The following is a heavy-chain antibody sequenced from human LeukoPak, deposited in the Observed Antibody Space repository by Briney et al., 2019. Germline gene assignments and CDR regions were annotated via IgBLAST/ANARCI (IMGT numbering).Heavy chain of an antibody. J-gene: IGHJ5*02. D-gene: IGHD4-17*01. CDR2: IYPGDSDT. V-gene: IGHV5-51*01. CDR3: ARHLEPTVTSNPKLYNWFDP. CDR1: GYIFTYYW. Sequence: GESLKISCKGSGYIFTYYWIGWVRQMPGKGLEWMGNIYPGDSDTRYSPSFQGQVTISADKSISTAYLQWSSLKASDTAMYYCARHLEPTVTSNPKLYNWFDPWGQGTLATVSS.